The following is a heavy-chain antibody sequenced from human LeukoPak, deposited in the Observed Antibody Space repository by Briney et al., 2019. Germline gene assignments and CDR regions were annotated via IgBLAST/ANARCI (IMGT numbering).Heavy chain of an antibody. CDR1: GGSISSSSYY. J-gene: IGHJ4*02. D-gene: IGHD3-3*01. V-gene: IGHV4-39*07. CDR3: ARADLSETATLDY. CDR2: IFYSGST. Sequence: SETLSLTCTVSGGSISSSSYYWGWIRQPPGKGLEWIGSIFYSGSTYYNPSLKSRVTMSVDTSKNQFSLRLSSVTAADTAVYYCARADLSETATLDYWGQGTLVTVSS.